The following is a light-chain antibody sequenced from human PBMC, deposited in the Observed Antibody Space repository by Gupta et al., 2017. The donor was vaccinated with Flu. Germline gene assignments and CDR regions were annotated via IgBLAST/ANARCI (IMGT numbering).Light chain of an antibody. CDR3: QQRSLWPLT. CDR1: QIIGRQ. CDR2: DTS. Sequence: PATLSLSIGERATLSGRASQIIGRQLAWYQQKPGRAPRLLIYDTSNRATDIPARFSGSGSGTDFTLTIDSLEAEDFAVYFCQQRSLWPLTFGGGTRVEIK. J-gene: IGKJ4*01. V-gene: IGKV3-11*01.